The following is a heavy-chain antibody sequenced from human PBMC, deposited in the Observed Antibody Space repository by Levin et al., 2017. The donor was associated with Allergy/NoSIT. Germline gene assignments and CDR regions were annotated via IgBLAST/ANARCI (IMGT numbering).Heavy chain of an antibody. J-gene: IGHJ4*02. V-gene: IGHV3-30*18. CDR3: AKDRGTYYDFWSGPNFDY. CDR1: GFTFSTYG. D-gene: IGHD3-3*01. Sequence: GGSLRLSCAASGFTFSTYGMHWVRQAPGKGLEWVALISYDGSNKYYADSVKGRFTISRDNSKNTLYLQMNSLRAEDTAVYYCAKDRGTYYDFWSGPNFDYWGRGTLVTVSS. CDR2: ISYDGSNK.